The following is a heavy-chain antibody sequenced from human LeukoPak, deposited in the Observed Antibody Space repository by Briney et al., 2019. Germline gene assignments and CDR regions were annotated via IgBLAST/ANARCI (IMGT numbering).Heavy chain of an antibody. V-gene: IGHV3-53*01. CDR2: IYSPGGT. Sequence: PGGSLRLSCATSGFTFSSYEMNWVRQAPGKGLEWVSIIYSPGGTYYADSVKGRFTISRDNSKNTIYLQMNSLRVDDTAVYYCARAPFSADSSATPPAFDIWGHGTMVTVSS. CDR1: GFTFSSYE. D-gene: IGHD3-22*01. J-gene: IGHJ3*02. CDR3: ARAPFSADSSATPPAFDI.